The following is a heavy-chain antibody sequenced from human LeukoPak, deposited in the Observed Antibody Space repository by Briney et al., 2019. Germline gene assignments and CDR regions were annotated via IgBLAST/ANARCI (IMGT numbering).Heavy chain of an antibody. D-gene: IGHD3-22*01. V-gene: IGHV1-2*02. Sequence: GASVKVSCKASGYTFTGYYMHWVRQAPGQGLEWMGWINPNSGGTNYAQKFQGRVTMTRDTSISTAYMELSRLRSDDTAVYYCARDSDYYDSSGYSPFGPWGQGTLVTVSS. J-gene: IGHJ5*02. CDR2: INPNSGGT. CDR1: GYTFTGYY. CDR3: ARDSDYYDSSGYSPFGP.